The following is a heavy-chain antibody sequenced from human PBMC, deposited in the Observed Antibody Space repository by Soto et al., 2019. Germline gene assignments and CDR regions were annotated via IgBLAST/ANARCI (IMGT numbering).Heavy chain of an antibody. CDR1: SGSISSYY. CDR3: ARVRTRLLGYGMDV. D-gene: IGHD2-15*01. V-gene: IGHV4-59*08. J-gene: IGHJ6*02. CDR2: ISYVGST. Sequence: QVQLQESGPGLVKPSETLSLTCTVSSGSISSYYWSWIRQPPGKGLEWIGYISYVGSTYYNPSLKSRVTISVDTSKNQFSLKLSSVTAADTAVYYCARVRTRLLGYGMDVWGQGTTVTVSS.